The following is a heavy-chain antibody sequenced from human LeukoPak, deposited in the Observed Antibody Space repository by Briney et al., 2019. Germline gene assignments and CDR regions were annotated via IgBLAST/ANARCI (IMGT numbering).Heavy chain of an antibody. V-gene: IGHV3-15*01. CDR3: TTGDRYSSSWYSSLIQHDAFDI. Sequence: AGGSLRLSCAASGFTFSNAWMSWVRQAPGKGLEWVGRIKSKSDGGATDYAAPVKGRFTISRDDSKNTIFLQMNSLKTEDTAVYYCTTGDRYSSSWYSSLIQHDAFDIWGQGTMVIVSS. J-gene: IGHJ3*02. D-gene: IGHD6-13*01. CDR1: GFTFSNAW. CDR2: IKSKSDGGAT.